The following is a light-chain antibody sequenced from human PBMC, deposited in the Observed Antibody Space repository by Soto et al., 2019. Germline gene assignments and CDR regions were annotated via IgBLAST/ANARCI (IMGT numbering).Light chain of an antibody. CDR3: ATWDSSLNVVL. Sequence: QSVLTQPPSVSAAPGEKVTISCSGSTSNIGSHYVSWYQQFPRTAPKLLIYDDDRRPSGMPDRFSGSKSGTSATLGITGLQTGDEAEYYCATWDSSLNVVLFGGGTKLTVL. V-gene: IGLV1-51*01. CDR1: TSNIGSHY. J-gene: IGLJ2*01. CDR2: DDD.